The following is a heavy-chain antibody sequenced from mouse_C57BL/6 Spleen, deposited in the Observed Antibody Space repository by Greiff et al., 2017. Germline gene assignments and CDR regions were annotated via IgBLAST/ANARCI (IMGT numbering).Heavy chain of an antibody. V-gene: IGHV5-16*01. CDR3: ARSYDGYDGGYFDV. J-gene: IGHJ1*03. D-gene: IGHD2-3*01. CDR2: INYDGSST. Sequence: DVQLVESEGGLVQPGSSMKLSCTASGFTFSDYYMAWVRQVPEKGLEWVANINYDGSSTYYLDSLKSRFIISRDNAKNILYLQMSSLKSEDTATYYCARSYDGYDGGYFDVWGTGTTVTVAS. CDR1: GFTFSDYY.